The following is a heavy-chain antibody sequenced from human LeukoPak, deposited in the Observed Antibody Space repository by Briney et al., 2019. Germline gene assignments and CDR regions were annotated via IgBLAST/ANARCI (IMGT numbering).Heavy chain of an antibody. CDR3: ARSRIAAAGTRAFDI. J-gene: IGHJ3*02. D-gene: IGHD6-13*01. V-gene: IGHV4-39*01. CDR1: GGSISSSSYY. CDR2: IYYSGST. Sequence: PSETLSLTCTVSGGSISSSSYYWGWIRQPPGKGLEWIGSIYYSGSTYYNPSLKSRVAISVDTSRNQFSLKLSSVTAADTAVYYCARSRIAAAGTRAFDIWGQGTMVTVSS.